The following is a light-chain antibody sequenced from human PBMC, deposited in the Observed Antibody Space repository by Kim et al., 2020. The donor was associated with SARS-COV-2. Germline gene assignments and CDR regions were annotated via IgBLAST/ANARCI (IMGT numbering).Light chain of an antibody. CDR1: RGSIASTY. J-gene: IGLJ3*02. CDR3: QSYDDSNQV. V-gene: IGLV6-57*03. CDR2: EDN. Sequence: KTVTISCTRSRGSIASTYVQWYQQRPGSAPTTVIYEDNQRPSGVPDRFSGSIDSSSNSASLTISGLKTEDEADYFCQSYDDSNQVFGGGTQLTVL.